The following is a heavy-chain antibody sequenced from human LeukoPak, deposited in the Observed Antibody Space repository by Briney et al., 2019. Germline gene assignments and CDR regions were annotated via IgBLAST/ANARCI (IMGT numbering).Heavy chain of an antibody. CDR3: ARGWASSRRKAFDI. D-gene: IGHD3-16*01. CDR1: GFIFNSYW. J-gene: IGHJ3*02. Sequence: GGSLRLSCAASGFIFNSYWMNWLRQAPGKGLEWVANVDQDGSEKYYVGSVKGRFTISRDNAKNSLYLQMNSLRVEDTAVYYCARGWASSRRKAFDIWGQGTMVTVSS. V-gene: IGHV3-7*03. CDR2: VDQDGSEK.